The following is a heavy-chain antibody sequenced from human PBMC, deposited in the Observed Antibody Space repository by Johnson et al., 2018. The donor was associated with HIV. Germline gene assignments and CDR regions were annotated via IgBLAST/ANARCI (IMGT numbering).Heavy chain of an antibody. CDR2: IWYDGSTK. Sequence: QVQLVESGGGVVQPGRSLRLSCAASGFTFSSYGMHWVRQAPGKGLEWVAVIWYDGSTKYYADSVKGRFTISRDNSKNTLYLQMNSLRAEDTAVYYCAKAVGRQQLVQDAFDIWGQGTMVTVSS. D-gene: IGHD6-13*01. CDR1: GFTFSSYG. CDR3: AKAVGRQQLVQDAFDI. V-gene: IGHV3-33*06. J-gene: IGHJ3*02.